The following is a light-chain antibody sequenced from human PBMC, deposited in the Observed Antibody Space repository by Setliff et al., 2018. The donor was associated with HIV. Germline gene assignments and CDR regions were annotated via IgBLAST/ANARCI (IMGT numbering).Light chain of an antibody. CDR2: ANS. J-gene: IGLJ1*01. CDR3: QSYDSSLSGFV. Sequence: LTQPPSVSGAPGQRVTISCTGSSSNIGVGYDVHWYQHLPGTAPKLLISANSNRPSGVPDRFSGSKSGTSASLAITGLQAEDEAYYYCQSYDSSLSGFVFGTGTKVTVL. CDR1: SSNIGVGYD. V-gene: IGLV1-40*01.